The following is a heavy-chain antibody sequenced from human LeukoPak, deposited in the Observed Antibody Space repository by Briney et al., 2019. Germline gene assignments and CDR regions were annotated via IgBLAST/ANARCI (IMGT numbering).Heavy chain of an antibody. D-gene: IGHD3-9*01. V-gene: IGHV4-61*02. Sequence: PSETLSLTCTVSGGSISSGSYYWSWIRQPAGKGLEWIGRIYTSGSTNYNPSLKSRVTISVDTSKNQFSLKLSSVTAADTAVYYCARENYDILTGYYYYMDVWGKGTTVTISS. CDR1: GGSISSGSYY. J-gene: IGHJ6*03. CDR3: ARENYDILTGYYYYMDV. CDR2: IYTSGST.